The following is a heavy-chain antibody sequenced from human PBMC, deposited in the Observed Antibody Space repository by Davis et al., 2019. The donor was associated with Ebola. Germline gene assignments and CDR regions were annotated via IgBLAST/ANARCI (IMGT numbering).Heavy chain of an antibody. D-gene: IGHD3-3*01. CDR3: ARGQQDGLLEWPYFDY. CDR1: GGSISSGDYY. CDR2: IYYSGST. V-gene: IGHV4-30-4*01. Sequence: SETLSLTCTVSGGSISSGDYYWSWIRQPPGKGLEWIGYIYYSGSTYYNPSLKSRVTISVDTSTNQFSLKLSSVTAADTAVYYCARGQQDGLLEWPYFDYWGQGTLVTVSS. J-gene: IGHJ4*02.